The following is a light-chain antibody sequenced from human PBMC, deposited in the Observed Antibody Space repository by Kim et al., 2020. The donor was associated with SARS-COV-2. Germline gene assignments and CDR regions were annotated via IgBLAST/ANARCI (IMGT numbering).Light chain of an antibody. CDR3: QQYSSYPLCT. J-gene: IGKJ2*02. CDR2: DGS. Sequence: AAVGDRVTITCRARQSIRSWLAWYQQKPGKAPKLLIYDGSSLQSGVPSRFSGSGSGTEFTLTISSLQPDDLATYYCQQYSSYPLCTFGQGTKLEI. V-gene: IGKV1-5*01. CDR1: QSIRSW.